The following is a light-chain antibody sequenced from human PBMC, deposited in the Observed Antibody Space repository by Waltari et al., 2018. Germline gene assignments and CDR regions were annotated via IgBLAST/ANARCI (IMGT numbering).Light chain of an antibody. Sequence: DIVLTQSPDFQSVTPKEQVTLTCRASQSIGSHLHWYQQKPDQCPRLLIKYASQSLPGVPSRFSGSGSGTEFTLTIKSLEAEDAATYFCHQSSTLPQTFGQGTRVEIK. J-gene: IGKJ1*01. CDR2: YAS. CDR1: QSIGSH. CDR3: HQSSTLPQT. V-gene: IGKV6-21*01.